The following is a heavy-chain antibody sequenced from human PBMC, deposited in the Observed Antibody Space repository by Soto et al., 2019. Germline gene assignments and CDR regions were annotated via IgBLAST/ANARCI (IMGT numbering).Heavy chain of an antibody. D-gene: IGHD3-3*01. CDR1: GGSISSYY. J-gene: IGHJ4*02. V-gene: IGHV4-59*08. CDR3: ARLNSAFWSGYYAEYYFDY. CDR2: IYYSGST. Sequence: TSETLSLTCTVSGGSISSYYWTWIRQPPGKGLEWIGYIYYSGSTNYNPSLKSRVTISVDTPKNQFSLKLSPVTAADTAVYYCARLNSAFWSGYYAEYYFDYWGQGTLVTVSS.